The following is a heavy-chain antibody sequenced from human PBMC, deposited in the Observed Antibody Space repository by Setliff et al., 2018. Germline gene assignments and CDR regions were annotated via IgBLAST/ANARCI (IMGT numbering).Heavy chain of an antibody. CDR3: ARGGAGCAGSDCYSPDWYFDL. Sequence: PSETLSLTCTVSGGSISSGSNYWSWIRQPAGRGLEWIGHIDPSGNTNYHPSLKSRVTISGDTSKNQFSLKLTSVTAADTAVYYCARGGAGCAGSDCYSPDWYFDLWGRGTLVTSPQ. CDR2: IDPSGNT. J-gene: IGHJ2*01. D-gene: IGHD2-21*02. V-gene: IGHV4-61*09. CDR1: GGSISSGSNY.